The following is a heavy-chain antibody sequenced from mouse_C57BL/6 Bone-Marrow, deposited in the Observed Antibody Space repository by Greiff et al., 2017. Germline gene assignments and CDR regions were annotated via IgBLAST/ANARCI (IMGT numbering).Heavy chain of an antibody. J-gene: IGHJ4*01. CDR3: ARRGYYYAMDY. Sequence: DVHLVESGGDLVKPGGSLKLSCAASGFTFSSYGMSWVRQTPDKRLEWVATISSGGSYTYYPDSVKGRFTISRGNAKNTLYLQMSSLKSEDTAMYYCARRGYYYAMDYWGQGTSVTVSS. CDR2: ISSGGSYT. V-gene: IGHV5-6*01. CDR1: GFTFSSYG.